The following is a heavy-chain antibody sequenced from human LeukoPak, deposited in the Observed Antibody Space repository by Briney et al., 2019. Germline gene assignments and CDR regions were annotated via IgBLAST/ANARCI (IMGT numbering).Heavy chain of an antibody. CDR1: GYTFTGYY. Sequence: GASVKVSCKASGYTFTGYYMHWVRQAPGQGLEWMGWINPNSGGTNYAQKFQGRVTMTRDTSISTAYMELSRLRSDDTAVYYCARARPGAYGSGSYPDSWGQGTLVTVSS. V-gene: IGHV1-2*02. CDR3: ARARPGAYGSGSYPDS. J-gene: IGHJ4*02. D-gene: IGHD3-10*01. CDR2: INPNSGGT.